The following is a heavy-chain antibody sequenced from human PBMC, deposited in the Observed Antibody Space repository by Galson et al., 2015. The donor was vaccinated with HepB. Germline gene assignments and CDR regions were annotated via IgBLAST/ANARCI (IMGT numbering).Heavy chain of an antibody. Sequence: SLRLSCAASRFTFSVYWMSWVRQAPGKGLEWVANIKQDGSIKYYVDSVKGRFTISRDNAKNSLYLQMNSLRTEDTAVYYCARIGYSSSSFDYWGQGTLVTVSS. CDR1: RFTFSVYW. J-gene: IGHJ4*02. V-gene: IGHV3-7*03. D-gene: IGHD6-6*01. CDR3: ARIGYSSSSFDY. CDR2: IKQDGSIK.